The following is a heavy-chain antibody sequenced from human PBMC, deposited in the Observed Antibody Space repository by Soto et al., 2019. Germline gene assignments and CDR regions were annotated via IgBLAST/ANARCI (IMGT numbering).Heavy chain of an antibody. V-gene: IGHV1-2*04. CDR3: ARIGLRKGAFDI. D-gene: IGHD4-17*01. CDR2: INPNSGGT. Sequence: VRQAPGQGLEWMGWINPNSGGTNYAQKFQGWVTMTRDTSISTAYMELSRLRSDDTAVYYCARIGLRKGAFDIWGQGTMVTVS. J-gene: IGHJ3*02.